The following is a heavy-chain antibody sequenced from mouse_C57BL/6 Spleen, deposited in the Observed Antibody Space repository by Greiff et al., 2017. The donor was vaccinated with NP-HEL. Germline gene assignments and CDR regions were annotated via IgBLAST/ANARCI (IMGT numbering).Heavy chain of an antibody. V-gene: IGHV1-50*01. D-gene: IGHD2-1*01. CDR3: AREGNYVAVGAMDY. CDR2: IDPSDSYT. J-gene: IGHJ4*01. CDR1: GYTFTSYW. Sequence: QVQLQQSGAELVKPGASVKLSCKASGYTFTSYWMQWVKQRPGQGLEWIGEIDPSDSYTNYNQKFKGKATLTVDTSSSTAYMQLSSLTSEDSAVYYCAREGNYVAVGAMDYWGQGTSVTVSS.